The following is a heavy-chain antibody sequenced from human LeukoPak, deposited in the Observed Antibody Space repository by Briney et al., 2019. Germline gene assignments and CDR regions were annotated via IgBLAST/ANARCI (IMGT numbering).Heavy chain of an antibody. CDR3: ARHGGQQLAFVY. V-gene: IGHV5-10-1*01. D-gene: IGHD6-13*01. CDR2: IDPSDSHT. CDR1: GYSFNSYW. J-gene: IGHJ4*02. Sequence: GESLVISRQGSGYSFNSYWIVWVRQMPGKGLEWMGRIDPSDSHTNYSPSFQGHVTISADKFISTAYLQWSSLKASDTAMYYCARHGGQQLAFVYWAQKPLHTVSS.